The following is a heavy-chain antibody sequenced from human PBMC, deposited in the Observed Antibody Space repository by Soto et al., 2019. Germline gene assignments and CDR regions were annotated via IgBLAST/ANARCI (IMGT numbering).Heavy chain of an antibody. D-gene: IGHD5-18*01. Sequence: GGSLGLSCAASGFTFSSYAMHWVRQAPGKGLEWVAVISYDGSNKYYADSVKGRFTISRDNSKNTLYLQMNSLRAEDTAVYYCARSGYSYGLDVWGQGTTVTVS. CDR1: GFTFSSYA. J-gene: IGHJ6*02. CDR2: ISYDGSNK. V-gene: IGHV3-30-3*01. CDR3: ARSGYSYGLDV.